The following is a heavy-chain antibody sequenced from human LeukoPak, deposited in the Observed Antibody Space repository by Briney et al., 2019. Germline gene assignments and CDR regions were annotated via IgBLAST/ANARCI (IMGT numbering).Heavy chain of an antibody. CDR2: IRYVGSNK. Sequence: GGSLRLSCAASGFTFSSYGMHWVRQAPGKGLEWVGFIRYVGSNKYYADSVKGRFNISRHNSKNTLYLQMTSLSAEDTAVYYCAKDPGYYDFWSGYYSSHPFDYWGQGTLVTVSS. V-gene: IGHV3-30*02. CDR1: GFTFSSYG. D-gene: IGHD3-3*01. J-gene: IGHJ4*02. CDR3: AKDPGYYDFWSGYYSSHPFDY.